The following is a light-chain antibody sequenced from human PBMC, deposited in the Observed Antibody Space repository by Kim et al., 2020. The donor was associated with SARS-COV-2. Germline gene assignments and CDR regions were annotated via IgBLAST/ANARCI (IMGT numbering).Light chain of an antibody. CDR3: ETWDSNTRV. V-gene: IGLV4-60*03. J-gene: IGLJ2*01. CDR1: SGHSSYI. CDR2: LEGSGSY. Sequence: SVQLTCTLSSGHSSYIIAWHQQQPGKAPRYLMKLEGSGSYNKGSGVPDRFSGSSSGADRYLTISNLQSEDEADYYCETWDSNTRVFGGGTQLTVL.